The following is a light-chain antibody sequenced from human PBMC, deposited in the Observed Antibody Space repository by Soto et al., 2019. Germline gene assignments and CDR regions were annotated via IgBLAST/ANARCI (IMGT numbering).Light chain of an antibody. Sequence: DTVLIQSPATLSLSPGERATLSCRASHTVANFLAWYQHKAGQAPRLLIYDVSNRATGIPARFSGSGSGTDLTLTISSLEPDDFAVYYCQQRSNWPPTFGGGTKVDIK. CDR2: DVS. CDR3: QQRSNWPPT. CDR1: HTVANF. V-gene: IGKV3-11*01. J-gene: IGKJ4*01.